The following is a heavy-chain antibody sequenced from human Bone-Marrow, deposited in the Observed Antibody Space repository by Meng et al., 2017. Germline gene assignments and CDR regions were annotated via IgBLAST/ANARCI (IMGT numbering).Heavy chain of an antibody. Sequence: ASVKVSCKASGDTFTGYYMHWVRQAPGQGPEWMGWINPNSGGTNYAQKFQGRVTITRDTSISTAYMELSRLRSDDTAVYYCAGWRSAYSSGYDYWGQGTLVTVSS. V-gene: IGHV1-2*02. CDR3: AGWRSAYSSGYDY. CDR1: GDTFTGYY. D-gene: IGHD6-19*01. CDR2: INPNSGGT. J-gene: IGHJ4*02.